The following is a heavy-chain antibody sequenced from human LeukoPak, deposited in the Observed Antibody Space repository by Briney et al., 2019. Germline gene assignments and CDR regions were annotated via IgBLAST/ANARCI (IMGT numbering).Heavy chain of an antibody. CDR2: ISYDGSNK. CDR1: GFTFSSYG. V-gene: IGHV3-30*03. Sequence: GRSLRLSCAASGFTFSSYGMHWVRQAPGRGLEWVAVISYDGSNKYYADSVKGRFTISRDNSKNTLYLQMNSLRADDTAIYYCARNQQLGGHSYYYYGMDVWGQGTTVTVSS. CDR3: ARNQQLGGHSYYYYGMDV. J-gene: IGHJ6*02. D-gene: IGHD3-16*01.